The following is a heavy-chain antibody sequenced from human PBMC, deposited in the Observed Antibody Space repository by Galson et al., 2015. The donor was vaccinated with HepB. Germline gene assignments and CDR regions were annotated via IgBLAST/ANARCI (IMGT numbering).Heavy chain of an antibody. CDR1: GFTFSIYT. CDR3: AKRIEQIMVTILDS. D-gene: IGHD2-8*01. Sequence: SLRLSCAASGFTFSIYTMTWVRQAPGKGLEWVSSISGSGGNTYSADSVKGRFTISRDNSKNTLYLQMNSLRAEDTAVYYCAKRIEQIMVTILDSWGQGTLVTVSS. CDR2: ISGSGGNT. J-gene: IGHJ4*02. V-gene: IGHV3-23*01.